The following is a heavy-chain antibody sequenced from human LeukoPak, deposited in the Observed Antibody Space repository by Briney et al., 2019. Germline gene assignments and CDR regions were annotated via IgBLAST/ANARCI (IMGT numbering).Heavy chain of an antibody. V-gene: IGHV3-23*01. CDR1: GFTFSNFW. Sequence: GESLRLSCTASGFTFSNFWMGWVRQAPGKGLEWVSVIAGGGSSTYYADSVKGRFTISRDNSKNTLYLQMNSLRAEDTAVYYCAKPYSSGWYGFDPWGQGTLVTVSS. CDR2: IAGGGSST. CDR3: AKPYSSGWYGFDP. J-gene: IGHJ5*02. D-gene: IGHD6-19*01.